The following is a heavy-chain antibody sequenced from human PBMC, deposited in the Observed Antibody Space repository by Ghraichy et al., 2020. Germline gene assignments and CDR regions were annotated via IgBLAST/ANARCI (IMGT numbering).Heavy chain of an antibody. CDR2: INHSGST. J-gene: IGHJ5*02. Sequence: ETLSLTCAVYGGSFSGYYWSWIRQPPGKGLEWIGEINHSGSTNYNPSLKSRVTISVDTSKNQFSLKLSSVTAADTAVYYCARGYSSSCRWFDPWGQGTLVTVSS. V-gene: IGHV4-34*01. CDR3: ARGYSSSCRWFDP. CDR1: GGSFSGYY. D-gene: IGHD6-13*01.